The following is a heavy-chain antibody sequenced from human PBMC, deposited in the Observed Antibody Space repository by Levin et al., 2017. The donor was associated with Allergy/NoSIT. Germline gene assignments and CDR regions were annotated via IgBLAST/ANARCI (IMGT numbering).Heavy chain of an antibody. CDR1: GFTFSSYA. J-gene: IGHJ4*02. CDR3: ANPFLEQWLRSVDFFDY. CDR2: ISGSGDRT. D-gene: IGHD5-12*01. V-gene: IGHV3-23*01. Sequence: PGGSLRLSCAASGFTFSSYAMNWVRQAPGKGLEWVSVISGSGDRTDYGDSAKGRFTISRDNSKNTLYLQRNSLSAEDTALYYCANPFLEQWLRSVDFFDYWGQGALVTVSS.